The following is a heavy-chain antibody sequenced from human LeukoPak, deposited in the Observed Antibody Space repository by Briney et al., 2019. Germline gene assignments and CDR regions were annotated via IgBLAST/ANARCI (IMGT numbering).Heavy chain of an antibody. D-gene: IGHD2-2*01. CDR2: ISSSSYI. V-gene: IGHV3-21*01. J-gene: IGHJ3*02. Sequence: SGGSLRLSCAASGFTFSSYSMNWVRQAPGKGLEWVSSISSSSYIYYADSVKGRFTISRDNAKNSLYPQMNSLRAEDTAVYYCASTSWGVPAAKGAFDIWGQGTMVTVSS. CDR3: ASTSWGVPAAKGAFDI. CDR1: GFTFSSYS.